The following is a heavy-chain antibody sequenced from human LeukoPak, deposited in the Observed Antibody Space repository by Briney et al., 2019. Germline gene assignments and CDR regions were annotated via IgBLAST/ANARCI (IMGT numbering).Heavy chain of an antibody. V-gene: IGHV7-4-1*02. J-gene: IGHJ4*02. CDR3: ARDDVYVWGSYRYIDY. CDR2: INTNTGNP. D-gene: IGHD3-16*02. Sequence: ASVKVSCKTSGYTFTNNAINWVRQAPGQGLEWMGWINTNTGNPTYAQGFTGRFVFSLDTSVSTAYLQISSLKAEDTAVYYCARDDVYVWGSYRYIDYWGQGTLVTVSS. CDR1: GYTFTNNA.